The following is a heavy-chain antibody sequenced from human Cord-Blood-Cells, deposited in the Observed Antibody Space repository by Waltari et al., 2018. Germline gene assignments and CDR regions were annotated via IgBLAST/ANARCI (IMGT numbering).Heavy chain of an antibody. CDR2: ISYDGSNK. CDR3: ATDMTGELLPLDY. D-gene: IGHD1-7*01. V-gene: IGHV3-30*04. J-gene: IGHJ4*02. Sequence: QVQLVVSGGGVVPHGRSLSLDCAASGFTFSSCATHRVPKAQGKGLEWVAVISYDGSNKYYADSVKGRFTISRDNSKNTLYLQMNSLRAEDTAVYYCATDMTGELLPLDYWGQGTLVTVSS. CDR1: GFTFSSCA.